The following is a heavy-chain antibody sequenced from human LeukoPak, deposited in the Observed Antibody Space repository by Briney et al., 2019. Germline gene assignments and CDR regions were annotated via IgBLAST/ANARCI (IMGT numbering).Heavy chain of an antibody. CDR1: GYSFTSYD. CDR2: MNPSSGNT. D-gene: IGHD6-13*01. CDR3: ARRLHSSNYYSAFDY. V-gene: IGHV1-8*01. Sequence: ASVKVSCKASGYSFTSYDINWVRQAPGQGLEWMGWMNPSSGNTGYAQEFQGRVAMTRSTSTSTAYMELSSLTSDDTAVYYCARRLHSSNYYSAFDYWGQGSLLTVSS. J-gene: IGHJ4*02.